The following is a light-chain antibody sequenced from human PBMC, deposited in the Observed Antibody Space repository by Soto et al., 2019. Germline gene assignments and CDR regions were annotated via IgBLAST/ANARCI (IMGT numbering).Light chain of an antibody. CDR1: SSNIGGNS. V-gene: IGLV1-51*01. CDR2: DDD. J-gene: IGLJ1*01. CDR3: GSCDSSLRAYV. Sequence: HSVLMRSTAVFAAPEQRITISCSESSSNIGGNSVSWYQQLPGTAPKLLIYDDDKRPSGIPDRFSGSKSATSATLGITGFQTGDEADYYCGSCDSSLRAYVFGTGTKIAVL.